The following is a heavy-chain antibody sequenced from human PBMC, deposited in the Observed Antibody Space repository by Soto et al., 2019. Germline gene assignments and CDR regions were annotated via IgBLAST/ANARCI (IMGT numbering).Heavy chain of an antibody. CDR2: ISGSGANT. CDR3: AKVLREYNKGWQNDY. Sequence: EVQLLESGGGLVQPGGSLRLSCAASGFTFSSYAMNWVRQAPGKGLEWVSIISGSGANTYYADSVKGRFTISRDNSKNTLYLQMDSLRAEDTAVYYCAKVLREYNKGWQNDYWGQGTLVTVSS. J-gene: IGHJ4*02. V-gene: IGHV3-23*01. CDR1: GFTFSSYA. D-gene: IGHD6-19*01.